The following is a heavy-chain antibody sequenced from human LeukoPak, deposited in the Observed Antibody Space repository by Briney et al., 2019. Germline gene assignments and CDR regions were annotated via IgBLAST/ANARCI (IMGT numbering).Heavy chain of an antibody. CDR2: ICANDGNT. CDR1: GLTFRNYA. J-gene: IGHJ4*02. D-gene: IGHD6-13*01. V-gene: IGHV3-23*01. Sequence: GGSLRLSCAASGLTFRNYAMSWVRQAPGKGLEWVSVICANDGNTYYADAVKGRFTISRDNSKDTLYLQMDSLRAEDTAVYYCARRIAAAAAPYYFDYWGQGTLVTVSS. CDR3: ARRIAAAAAPYYFDY.